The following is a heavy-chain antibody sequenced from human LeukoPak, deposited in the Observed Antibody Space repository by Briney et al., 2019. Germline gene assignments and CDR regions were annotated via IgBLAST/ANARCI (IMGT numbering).Heavy chain of an antibody. CDR1: GFTFSSFA. CDR3: AKGNRPVTAMVVLDY. V-gene: IGHV3-23*01. J-gene: IGHJ4*02. CDR2: ISGSGTTT. Sequence: GGSLRPSCAASGFTFSSFAMSWVRQAPGKGLEWVSGISGSGTTTSYADSVKGRFTISRDNSKNTLYLQINSLRAEDTAVYYCAKGNRPVTAMVVLDYWGQGTLVTVSS. D-gene: IGHD2-21*02.